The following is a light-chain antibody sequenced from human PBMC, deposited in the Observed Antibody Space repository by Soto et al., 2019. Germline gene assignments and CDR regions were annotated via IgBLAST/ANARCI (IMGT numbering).Light chain of an antibody. CDR1: QNIRVNE. V-gene: IGKV3-20*01. Sequence: VLTQSPGTLSLSPGERATLSFRASQNIRVNELAGYQQKPGQPPRLLIYRGSSRAPGIPDRFSGRGSGTEFTLTISRLEPEYFAVYYCQDYGTSAPWTFGQETKVGIK. CDR3: QDYGTSAPWT. CDR2: RGS. J-gene: IGKJ1*01.